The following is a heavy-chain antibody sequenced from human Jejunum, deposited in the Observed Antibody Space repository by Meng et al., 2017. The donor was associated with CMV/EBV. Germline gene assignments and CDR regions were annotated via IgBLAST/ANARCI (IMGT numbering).Heavy chain of an antibody. V-gene: IGHV3-23*01. CDR2: VGNTGTYS. D-gene: IGHD2-2*01. CDR1: GFRFSNYA. J-gene: IGHJ4*02. CDR3: AKDGYCSSSSCHDY. Sequence: GFRFSNYAMSWVRQAPGKGLEWVSTVGNTGTYSYYADSLKGRFTISRDNSKDTLYLQMNSLRDEDTALYYCAKDGYCSSSSCHDYWGQGTRVTVSS.